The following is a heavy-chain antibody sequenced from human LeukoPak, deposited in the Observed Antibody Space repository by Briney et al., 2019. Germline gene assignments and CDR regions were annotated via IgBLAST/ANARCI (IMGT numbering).Heavy chain of an antibody. CDR3: ARWGTTSGDGMDV. V-gene: IGHV5-51*01. Sequence: GESLKISCKGSGYIFTSYWIGWVRQMPGKGLEWRGIIYPGNSDTRYRTSFQGQVTISADKSITTAYLQWSSLKASDTAMYYCARWGTTSGDGMDVWGKGTTVTVSS. J-gene: IGHJ6*04. CDR2: IYPGNSDT. CDR1: GYIFTSYW. D-gene: IGHD2-2*01.